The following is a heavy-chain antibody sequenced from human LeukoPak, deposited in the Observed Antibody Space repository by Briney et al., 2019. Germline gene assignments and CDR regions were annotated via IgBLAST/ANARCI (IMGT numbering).Heavy chain of an antibody. CDR3: ARGGYPNSKFDY. CDR2: ISDSSGST. J-gene: IGHJ4*02. D-gene: IGHD6-13*01. CDR1: GFTFSSYA. V-gene: IGHV3-23*01. Sequence: GGSLSLSCAAPGFTFSSYAMTWVRQAPGKGLEWVSGISDSSGSTYYADSVKGRFAVSRDNSKNTLYLQMNSLRPGDTATYYCARGGYPNSKFDYWGQGTLVTVSS.